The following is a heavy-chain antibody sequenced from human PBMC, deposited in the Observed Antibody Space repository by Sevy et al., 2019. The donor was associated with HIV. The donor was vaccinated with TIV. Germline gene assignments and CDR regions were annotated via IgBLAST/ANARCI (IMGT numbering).Heavy chain of an antibody. V-gene: IGHV1-69*13. CDR3: ARDHSSSSTGANFDY. CDR2: IITIFGTA. Sequence: ASVKVSCKASGGTFSSYAISWVRQAPGQGLEWMGGIITIFGTANYAQKFQGRVTITADESTSTAYMELSSLRSEDTAVYYCARDHSSSSTGANFDYWGQGTLVTVSS. CDR1: GGTFSSYA. J-gene: IGHJ4*02. D-gene: IGHD6-13*01.